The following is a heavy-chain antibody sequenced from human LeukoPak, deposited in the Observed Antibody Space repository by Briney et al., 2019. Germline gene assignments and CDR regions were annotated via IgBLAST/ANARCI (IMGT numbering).Heavy chain of an antibody. CDR2: ISADGNIE. D-gene: IGHD1/OR15-1a*01. Sequence: GRSLRLSCAASGFTCTTFGIHWVRQAPGKGLEWVAAISADGNIEYYTDSVKGRFTISRDNSKNMIYLQMNSLRGEDSAVYYCAKINNDDDYWGQGTLVTVSS. CDR3: AKINNDDDY. V-gene: IGHV3-30*18. J-gene: IGHJ4*02. CDR1: GFTCTTFG.